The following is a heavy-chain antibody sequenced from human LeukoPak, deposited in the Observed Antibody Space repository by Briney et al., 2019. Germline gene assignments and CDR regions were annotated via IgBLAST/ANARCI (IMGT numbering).Heavy chain of an antibody. D-gene: IGHD3-3*01. J-gene: IGHJ6*01. V-gene: IGHV1-18*01. CDR1: GYYG. CDR2: ISPYNANT. CDR3: AKEWSGQNYDYGLDV. Sequence: ASVKVSCKTSGYYGINWVRQAPGQGREWMGRISPYNANTDYAEKFQGRVTMTTDTSTSTAYMELRSLKSDDTAVYYCAKEWSGQNYDYGLDVWGQGTTVTVSS.